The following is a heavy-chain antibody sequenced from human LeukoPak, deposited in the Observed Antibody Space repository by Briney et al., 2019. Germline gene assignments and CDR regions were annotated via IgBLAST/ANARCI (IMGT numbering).Heavy chain of an antibody. J-gene: IGHJ4*02. Sequence: GGSLRLSCAASGFTFSSYWMSWVRQAPGEGLEWVAKINQDGTEKAYVDSVRGRFTISRDNSKNTLFLQINSLSAEDTAVYYCARVSLVTTSGSFSDYWGQGTLVTVSS. D-gene: IGHD4-17*01. CDR2: INQDGTEK. V-gene: IGHV3-7*03. CDR3: ARVSLVTTSGSFSDY. CDR1: GFTFSSYW.